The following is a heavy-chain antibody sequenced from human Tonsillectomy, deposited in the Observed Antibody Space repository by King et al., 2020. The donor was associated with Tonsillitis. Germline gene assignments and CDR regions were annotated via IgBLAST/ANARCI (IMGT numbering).Heavy chain of an antibody. D-gene: IGHD6-13*01. V-gene: IGHV3-23*03. CDR3: ATHTSTWYYADY. J-gene: IGHJ4*02. CDR2: IYGSGSKT. CDR1: GFTFRSCA. Sequence: VQLVESGEGLVTPGGSLSLPCAPSGFTFRSCAMSWVRQAQGKGLEWASLIYGSGSKTYYPDSVTGRFTISSDNSKNTLYLQMTSLRVEDTAVYYCATHTSTWYYADYWGQGTLVTVSS.